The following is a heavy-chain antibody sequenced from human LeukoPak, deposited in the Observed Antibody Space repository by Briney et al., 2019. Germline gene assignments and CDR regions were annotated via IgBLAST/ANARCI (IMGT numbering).Heavy chain of an antibody. Sequence: GGSLRVSCAASGFTFTSYGMSWVRQAPGKGLEWVSSISSSGSYRYYADSLKGRFTISRDNAKNSLYLQMNSLRAEDTAVYYCAREIGLVAADFWGQGTLVTVSS. CDR2: ISSSGSYR. CDR3: AREIGLVAADF. J-gene: IGHJ4*02. V-gene: IGHV3-21*01. CDR1: GFTFTSYG. D-gene: IGHD5-12*01.